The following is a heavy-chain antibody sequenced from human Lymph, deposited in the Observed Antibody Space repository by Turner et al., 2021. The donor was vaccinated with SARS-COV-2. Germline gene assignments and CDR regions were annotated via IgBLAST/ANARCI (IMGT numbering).Heavy chain of an antibody. Sequence: QVQLLESGGGVVQPGRSLRLSCAASGFTFSNYGRHWVRQAPGKGLEWVAVIWYDGSNKYYADSVKGRFTISRDNSKNTLYLQMNSLRAEDTAVYYCARDLPLYGTNSDEYFQHWGQGTLVTVSS. D-gene: IGHD2-8*01. CDR1: GFTFSNYG. V-gene: IGHV3-33*01. J-gene: IGHJ1*01. CDR3: ARDLPLYGTNSDEYFQH. CDR2: IWYDGSNK.